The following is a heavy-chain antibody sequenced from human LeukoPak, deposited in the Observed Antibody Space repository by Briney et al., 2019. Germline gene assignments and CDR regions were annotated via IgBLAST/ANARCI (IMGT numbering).Heavy chain of an antibody. Sequence: SETLSLTCAVYGGSFSGYYWSWIRQPPGKGLEWIGEINHSGSTNYNPPLKSRVTISVDTSKNQFSLKLSSVTAADTAVYYCARGIVGPTPRYYYGMDVWGQGTTVTVSS. CDR1: GGSFSGYY. J-gene: IGHJ6*02. CDR3: ARGIVGPTPRYYYGMDV. D-gene: IGHD1-26*01. CDR2: INHSGST. V-gene: IGHV4-34*01.